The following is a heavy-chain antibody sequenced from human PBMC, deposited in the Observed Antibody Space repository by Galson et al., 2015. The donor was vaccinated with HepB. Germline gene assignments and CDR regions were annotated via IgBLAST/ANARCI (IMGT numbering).Heavy chain of an antibody. J-gene: IGHJ4*02. CDR3: ARSPHFWSGYYVDS. V-gene: IGHV1-3*01. Sequence: SVKVSCKASGYTFNSYAMHWVRQAPGQRLEWMGRINCGNGNTKYSQNFQGRVTITRDTSANTAYMELSSLRSEDTAVYYCARSPHFWSGYYVDSWGQGTLVTVSS. CDR2: INCGNGNT. D-gene: IGHD3-3*02. CDR1: GYTFNSYA.